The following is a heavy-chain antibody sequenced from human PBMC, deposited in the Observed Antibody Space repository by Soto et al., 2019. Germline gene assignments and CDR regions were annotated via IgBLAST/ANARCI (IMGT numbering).Heavy chain of an antibody. CDR1: GGSISSSSYY. CDR3: ARHTTSSSPFFDY. D-gene: IGHD2-2*01. CDR2: IYYSGST. V-gene: IGHV4-39*01. J-gene: IGHJ4*02. Sequence: SETLSLTCTVSGGSISSSSYYWGWIRQPPGKGLEWIGSIYYSGSTYYNPSLKSRVTISVDTSKNQFSLKLSSVTAADTAVYYCARHTTSSSPFFDYWGQGTLVTVSS.